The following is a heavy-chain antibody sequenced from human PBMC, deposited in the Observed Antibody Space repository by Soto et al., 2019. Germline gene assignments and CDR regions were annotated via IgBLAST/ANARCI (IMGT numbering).Heavy chain of an antibody. CDR1: GGSFSGYY. CDR3: ARGVGIVVVKNAFDI. D-gene: IGHD2-15*01. Sequence: QVQLQQWGAGLLKPSETLSLTCAVYGGSFSGYYWSCIRQPPGKGLEWIGEINHSGRTNYNPSLKSRVTISVDTSKNQLSLKLSSVTAADTAVYYCARGVGIVVVKNAFDIWGQGTMVTVSS. J-gene: IGHJ3*02. V-gene: IGHV4-34*01. CDR2: INHSGRT.